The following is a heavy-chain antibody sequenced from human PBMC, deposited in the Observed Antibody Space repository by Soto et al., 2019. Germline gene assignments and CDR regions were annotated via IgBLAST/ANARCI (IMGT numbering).Heavy chain of an antibody. CDR1: GDSVSSNSSA. D-gene: IGHD3-3*01. CDR2: TYYRSKWYN. V-gene: IGHV6-1*01. CDR3: ARPKPDDFWSGHQASYGMDV. Sequence: SQTLSLTCVISGDSVSSNSSAWNWIRQSPSRGLELLGRTYYRSKWYNDYAVSVKSRITINPDTSKNQFSMQLNSVTPEDTAVYYCARPKPDDFWSGHQASYGMDVWGQGTTVSVSS. J-gene: IGHJ6*02.